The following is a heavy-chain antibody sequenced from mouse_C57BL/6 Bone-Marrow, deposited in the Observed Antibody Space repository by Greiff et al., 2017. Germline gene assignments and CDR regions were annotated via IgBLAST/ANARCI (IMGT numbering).Heavy chain of an antibody. CDR1: GYTFTSYW. J-gene: IGHJ4*01. D-gene: IGHD1-1*01. Sequence: QVQLQQPGAELVRPGTSVKLSCKASGYTFTSYWMHWVKQRPGQGLEWIGVIDPSDCYTNYNQKFKGKATLTVDTSSSTAYMQLSSLTSEDSAVYYCARITTVVATDYAMDYWGQGTSVTVSS. V-gene: IGHV1-59*01. CDR2: IDPSDCYT. CDR3: ARITTVVATDYAMDY.